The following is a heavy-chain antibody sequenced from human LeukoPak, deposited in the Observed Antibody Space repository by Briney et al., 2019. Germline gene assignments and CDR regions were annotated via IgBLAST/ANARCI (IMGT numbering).Heavy chain of an antibody. V-gene: IGHV3-66*01. CDR1: GFTVSSNY. Sequence: PGGSLRLSCAASGFTVSSNYMSWVRQAPGKGLEWVSVIYSGGSTYYADSVKGRFTISRDNSKNTLYLQMNSLRAEDTAVYYCARDVAAGNYGMDVWGQGTTVTVSS. CDR3: ARDVAAGNYGMDV. J-gene: IGHJ6*02. D-gene: IGHD6-13*01. CDR2: IYSGGST.